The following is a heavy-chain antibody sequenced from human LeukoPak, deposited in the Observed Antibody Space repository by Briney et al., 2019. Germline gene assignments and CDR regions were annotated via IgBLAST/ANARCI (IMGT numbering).Heavy chain of an antibody. CDR3: ARDLSRNCYDP. J-gene: IGHJ5*02. V-gene: IGHV5-10-1*01. CDR2: IDPSDSYT. D-gene: IGHD3-3*01. Sequence: GESLKISCKGSGYTFTSQRITWVRQMPGKGLEWMGRIDPSDSYTNYSPSFQGHVTISVDKSISTAYLQWGSLKASDTAMYYCARDLSRNCYDPWGQGTLVIVPS. CDR1: GYTFTSQR.